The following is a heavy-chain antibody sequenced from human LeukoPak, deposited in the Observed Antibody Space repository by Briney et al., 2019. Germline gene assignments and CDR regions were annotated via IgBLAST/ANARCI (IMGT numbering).Heavy chain of an antibody. D-gene: IGHD2-2*02. CDR3: AREDCSSTGCYRYFDY. CDR2: IWYDGSNK. J-gene: IGHJ4*02. CDR1: GFTFSSYG. V-gene: IGHV3-33*01. Sequence: GGSLRLSCAASGFTFSSYGMHWVRQAPGKGLEWVAVIWYDGSNKYYADSVKGRFTISRDNSKNTLYLQMNSLRAEDTAVYYCAREDCSSTGCYRYFDYWGQGTLVTVSS.